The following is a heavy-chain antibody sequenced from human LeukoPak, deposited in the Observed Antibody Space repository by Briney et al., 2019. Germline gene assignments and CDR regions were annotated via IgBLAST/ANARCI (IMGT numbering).Heavy chain of an antibody. V-gene: IGHV3-48*01. CDR3: ARVAVAGTADY. Sequence: GGSLRLSCAASGFTFSSYSMNWVRQAPGKGLEWASYISSSSSTIYYADSVKGRFTISRDNAKNSLYLQMNSLRAEDTAVYYCARVAVAGTADYWGQGTLVTVSS. CDR2: ISSSSSTI. CDR1: GFTFSSYS. J-gene: IGHJ4*02. D-gene: IGHD6-19*01.